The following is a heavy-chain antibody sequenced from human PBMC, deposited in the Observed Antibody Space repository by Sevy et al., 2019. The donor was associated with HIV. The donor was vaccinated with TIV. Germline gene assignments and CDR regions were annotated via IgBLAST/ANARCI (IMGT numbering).Heavy chain of an antibody. J-gene: IGHJ4*02. CDR2: INPSGGST. V-gene: IGHV1-46*01. D-gene: IGHD2-15*01. CDR1: GYTFTSYH. Sequence: ASVKVSCRASGYTFTSYHMHWVRQAPGQGLEWMGIINPSGGSTKYAQKFQGRVTMTRDKSTSTVYMELSSLKSVDTAVYFCARGYGSLDYWGPRTPVTVSS. CDR3: ARGYGSLDY.